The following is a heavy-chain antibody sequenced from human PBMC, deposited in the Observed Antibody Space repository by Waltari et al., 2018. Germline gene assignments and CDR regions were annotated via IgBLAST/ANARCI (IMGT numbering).Heavy chain of an antibody. D-gene: IGHD7-27*01. Sequence: EVQLVESGGGLVQPGGSLRLSCAASGFRFSNNWRSWVGQAPGKGLEWVANMKEDGTQKYYVDSVRGRFTISRDNTKNTLYLQMNSLRVEDTAVYYCARDWNWGFDYWGQGTLVTVSS. CDR2: MKEDGTQK. CDR1: GFRFSNNW. V-gene: IGHV3-7*01. J-gene: IGHJ4*02. CDR3: ARDWNWGFDY.